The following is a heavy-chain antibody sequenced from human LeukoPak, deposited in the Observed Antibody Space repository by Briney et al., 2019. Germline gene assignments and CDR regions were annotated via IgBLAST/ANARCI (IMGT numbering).Heavy chain of an antibody. CDR2: INSDGSST. D-gene: IGHD2/OR15-2a*01. V-gene: IGHV3-74*01. CDR1: GFTFGDYG. J-gene: IGHJ6*02. CDR3: ARAGLNFPYYYYGMDV. Sequence: PGGSLRLSCSASGFTFGDYGMIWFRQAPGKGLVWVSRINSDGSSTSYADSVKGRFTISRDNAKNTLYLQMNSLRAEDTAVYYCARAGLNFPYYYYGMDVWGQGTTVTVSS.